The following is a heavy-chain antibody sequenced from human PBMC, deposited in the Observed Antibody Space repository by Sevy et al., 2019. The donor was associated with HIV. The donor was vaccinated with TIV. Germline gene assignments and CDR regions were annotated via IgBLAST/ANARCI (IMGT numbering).Heavy chain of an antibody. Sequence: GGSLRLSCAASGFTFSSYAMSWVRQAPGKGLEWVSAISGSGGSTYYADSVKGRFTISRDNSKNTLYLQMNSLRAEDTAVYYCAKVGSGDHGLPVTPSRYTGTYWYFDLWGRGTLVTVSS. CDR2: ISGSGGST. CDR3: AKVGSGDHGLPVTPSRYTGTYWYFDL. CDR1: GFTFSSYA. V-gene: IGHV3-23*01. J-gene: IGHJ2*01. D-gene: IGHD2-21*02.